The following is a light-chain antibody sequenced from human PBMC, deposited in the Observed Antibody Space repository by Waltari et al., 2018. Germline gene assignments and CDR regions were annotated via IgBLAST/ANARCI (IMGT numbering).Light chain of an antibody. Sequence: IVLTQSPATLSLSPGDRATLSCRASQSVSRSLAWYQQKPGQAPRRVIYDSSNRATGIPARFSGSGSGTDFTLTITSLEPEDFAVYYCHQRFNWPPWTFGQGTKVEIK. J-gene: IGKJ1*01. V-gene: IGKV3-11*01. CDR2: DSS. CDR3: HQRFNWPPWT. CDR1: QSVSRS.